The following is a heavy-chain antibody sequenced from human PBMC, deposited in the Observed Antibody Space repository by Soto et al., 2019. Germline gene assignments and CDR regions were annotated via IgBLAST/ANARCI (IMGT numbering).Heavy chain of an antibody. CDR3: ARTYYYDSSGYVPFDY. J-gene: IGHJ4*02. CDR2: INPSGGST. Sequence: ASVKVSCKASGYIFTNHYIHWVRQAPGQGLEWMGTINPSGGSTSYAQKFQGRVTMTRDTSTSTVYMELSSLRSEDTAVYYCARTYYYDSSGYVPFDYWGQGTLVTVSS. D-gene: IGHD3-22*01. V-gene: IGHV1-46*01. CDR1: GYIFTNHY.